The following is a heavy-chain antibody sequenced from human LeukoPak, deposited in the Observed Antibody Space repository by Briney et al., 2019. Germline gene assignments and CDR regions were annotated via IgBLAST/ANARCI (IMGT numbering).Heavy chain of an antibody. CDR1: GFTFSSYW. CDR2: INQDGSEK. D-gene: IGHD6-13*01. Sequence: GGSLRLSCAASGFTFSSYWMHWVRQAPGKGLEWVANINQDGSEKYYVDSVKGRFTFSRDNAKNSLYLQMNNLRAEDTAVYYCARDGVAAGVYFDCWGQGTLVTVSS. J-gene: IGHJ4*02. V-gene: IGHV3-7*01. CDR3: ARDGVAAGVYFDC.